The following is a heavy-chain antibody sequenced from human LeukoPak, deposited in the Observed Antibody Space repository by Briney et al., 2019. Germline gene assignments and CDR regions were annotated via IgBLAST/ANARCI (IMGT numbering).Heavy chain of an antibody. Sequence: SETLSLTCAVYGGSFSGYYWSWIRQPPGKGLEWIGEINHSGSTNYNPSLKSRVTISVDTSKNQFSLKLSSVTAADTAVYYCARDRANSSGWTRTPITTYYFDYWGQGTLVTVSS. J-gene: IGHJ4*02. CDR1: GGSFSGYY. V-gene: IGHV4-34*09. CDR3: ARDRANSSGWTRTPITTYYFDY. D-gene: IGHD6-19*01. CDR2: INHSGST.